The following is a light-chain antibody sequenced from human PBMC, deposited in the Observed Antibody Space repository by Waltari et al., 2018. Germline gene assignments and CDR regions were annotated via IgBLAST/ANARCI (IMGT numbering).Light chain of an antibody. J-gene: IGLJ1*01. CDR1: SSDVGGYTL. CDR2: EGS. V-gene: IGLV2-23*03. CDR3: CSYAGSSTFSYV. Sequence: QSALTQPASVAGSPGQSITIPCTGTSSDVGGYTLVSWYQQHPGKAPKLMIYEGSKRPSGVSNLFSGSKSGNTASLTISGLQAEDEADYYCCSYAGSSTFSYVFGTGTKVTVL.